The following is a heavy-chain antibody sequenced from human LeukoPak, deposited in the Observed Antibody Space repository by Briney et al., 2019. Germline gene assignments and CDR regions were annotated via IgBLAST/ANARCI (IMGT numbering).Heavy chain of an antibody. J-gene: IGHJ6*03. D-gene: IGHD6-13*01. CDR1: GYTFTSYG. CDR2: ISAYNGNT. Sequence: ASVKVSCKASGYTFTSYGISWVRQAPGQGLEWMGWISAYNGNTNYAQKLQGRVTMTTDTSTSTAYMELRSLRSDDTAVYYCARGPSASSWYADHYYMDVWGKGTTVTVSS. V-gene: IGHV1-18*01. CDR3: ARGPSASSWYADHYYMDV.